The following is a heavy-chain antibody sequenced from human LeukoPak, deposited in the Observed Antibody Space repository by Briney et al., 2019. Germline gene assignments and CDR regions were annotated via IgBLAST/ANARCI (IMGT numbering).Heavy chain of an antibody. V-gene: IGHV3-43D*03. CDR2: ISWDGGST. D-gene: IGHD3-16*01. CDR3: GRDPDHGAVDY. Sequence: GGSLRLSCAASGFTFDDYAMHWVRQAPGKGLEWVSLISWDGGSTYYADSVKGRFTISRDNSKNSLYLQMNSLRVEDTAVYYCGRDPDHGAVDYWGQGTLVTVSS. J-gene: IGHJ4*02. CDR1: GFTFDDYA.